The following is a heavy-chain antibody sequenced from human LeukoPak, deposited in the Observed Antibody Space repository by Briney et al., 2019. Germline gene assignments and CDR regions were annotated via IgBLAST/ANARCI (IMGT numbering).Heavy chain of an antibody. CDR2: ISSSSSYI. CDR3: ARERRDGFNVYFDY. V-gene: IGHV3-21*01. CDR1: GFTFSSYS. J-gene: IGHJ4*02. D-gene: IGHD5-24*01. Sequence: PGGSLRLSCAASGFTFSSYSMNWVRQAPGKGLEWVSSISSSSSYIYYADSVKGRFTISRDNSKNTVCLQMNSLTAEDTAVYYCARERRDGFNVYFDYWGQGSLVTVSS.